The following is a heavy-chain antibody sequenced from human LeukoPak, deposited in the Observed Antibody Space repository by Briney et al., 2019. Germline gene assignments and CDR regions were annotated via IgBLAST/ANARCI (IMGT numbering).Heavy chain of an antibody. Sequence: PGGSLRLSCEASGFTFENYAIPWVRQAPGKGLEWVSGISWNGDYIGYADSVKGRFTISRDNSKKSLYLQMNSLRPEDTALYYCLKDMDNNGWGWGQGTLVTVSA. D-gene: IGHD3-22*01. V-gene: IGHV3-9*01. CDR1: GFTFENYA. J-gene: IGHJ4*02. CDR3: LKDMDNNGWG. CDR2: ISWNGDYI.